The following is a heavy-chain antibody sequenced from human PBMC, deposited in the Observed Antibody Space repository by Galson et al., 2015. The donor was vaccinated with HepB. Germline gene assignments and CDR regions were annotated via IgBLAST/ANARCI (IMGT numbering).Heavy chain of an antibody. J-gene: IGHJ6*03. CDR1: GSTFSSYA. V-gene: IGHV3-23*01. D-gene: IGHD2-21*01. CDR2: ISGSGGST. CDR3: AKVGAYCGGDCYFPPRYYMDV. Sequence: SLRLSCAASGSTFSSYAMSWVRQPPGKGLEWVSVISGSGGSTYYADSVKGRFTSSRDNSKNTLYLQMNSLRAEDTAVYYCAKVGAYCGGDCYFPPRYYMDVWGKGTTVTVSS.